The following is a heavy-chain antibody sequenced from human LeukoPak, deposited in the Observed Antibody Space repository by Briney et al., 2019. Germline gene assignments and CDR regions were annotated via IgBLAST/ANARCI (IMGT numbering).Heavy chain of an antibody. J-gene: IGHJ4*02. D-gene: IGHD3-22*01. CDR3: ATDYYYDSSGSYYTVDY. CDR1: GHSLTSYS. V-gene: IGHV1-46*01. Sequence: ASVKVSCKAFGHSLTSYSMHWVRQAPGQGLEWMGIINPSGGSTSYAQKFQGRVTMTRDTSTSTVYMEVTSLRSEDTAVYYCATDYYYDSSGSYYTVDYWGQGTLVTVSS. CDR2: INPSGGST.